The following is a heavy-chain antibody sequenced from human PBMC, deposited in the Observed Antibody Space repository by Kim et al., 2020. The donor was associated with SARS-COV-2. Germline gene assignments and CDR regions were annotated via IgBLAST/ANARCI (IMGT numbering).Heavy chain of an antibody. CDR3: ARPHTPDTYYYDSSGYRGGWSWYFDL. V-gene: IGHV3-33*05. J-gene: IGHJ2*01. D-gene: IGHD3-22*01. CDR2: ISYDGSNK. Sequence: GGSLRLSCAASGFTFSSYGMHWVRQAPGKGLEWVAVISYDGSNKYYADSVKGRFTISRDNSKNTLYLQMNSLRAEDTAVYYCARPHTPDTYYYDSSGYRGGWSWYFDLWGRGTLVTVSS. CDR1: GFTFSSYG.